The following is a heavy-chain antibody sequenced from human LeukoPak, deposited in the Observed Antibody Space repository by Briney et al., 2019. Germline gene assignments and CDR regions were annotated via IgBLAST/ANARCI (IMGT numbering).Heavy chain of an antibody. Sequence: GGSLRLSCAASGFTFSDYYMSWIRQAPGKGLEWVSYISSGGSTIYYADSVKGRFTISRDNAKNSLYLQMNSLRAEDTAVYYCARDMGAYYYDSSGYYQLDYWGQGTLVTVSS. D-gene: IGHD3-22*01. CDR1: GFTFSDYY. J-gene: IGHJ4*02. CDR3: ARDMGAYYYDSSGYYQLDY. V-gene: IGHV3-11*04. CDR2: ISSGGSTI.